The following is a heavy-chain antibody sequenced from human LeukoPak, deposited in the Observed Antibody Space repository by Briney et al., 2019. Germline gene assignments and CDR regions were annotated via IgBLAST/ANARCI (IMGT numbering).Heavy chain of an antibody. D-gene: IGHD3-10*01. J-gene: IGHJ3*01. CDR2: ISWDSGSQ. Sequence: GRSLRLSCVGSGFSLYDYAMHWVRQVPGKGLEWVSGISWDSGSQAYTDSVKGRFTISRDNDKNSLYLQMNSPRLEDTAFYYFIKDMGVRLLKAAFHVWGQRTLGTVSS. CDR1: GFSLYDYA. V-gene: IGHV3-9*01. CDR3: IKDMGVRLLKAAFHV.